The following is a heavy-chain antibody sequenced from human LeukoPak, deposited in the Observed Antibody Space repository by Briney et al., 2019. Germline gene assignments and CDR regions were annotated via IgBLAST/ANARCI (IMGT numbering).Heavy chain of an antibody. V-gene: IGHV1-8*02. Sequence: GASVKVSCKASGYTFTSYDINWVRQATGQGLEWMGWVNPNSGNTGYAQKFQGRVTMTMDPSISTAYMELSSLRSEDTAVYYCATGIMIPAGFDYWGQGTLVTVSS. J-gene: IGHJ4*02. CDR2: VNPNSGNT. CDR3: ATGIMIPAGFDY. D-gene: IGHD3-16*01. CDR1: GYTFTSYD.